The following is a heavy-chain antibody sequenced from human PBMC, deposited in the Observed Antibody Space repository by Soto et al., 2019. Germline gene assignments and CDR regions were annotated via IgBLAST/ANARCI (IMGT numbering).Heavy chain of an antibody. Sequence: GASVKVSCKASGYTFTSYAMHWVRQAPGQRLEWMGWINAGNGNTKYSQKFQGRVTITRDTSASKAYMELSSLRSEDTAVYYCARGPGGPDGPGDYWGQGTLVTVSS. CDR3: ARGPGGPDGPGDY. J-gene: IGHJ4*02. CDR2: INAGNGNT. D-gene: IGHD2-15*01. V-gene: IGHV1-3*01. CDR1: GYTFTSYA.